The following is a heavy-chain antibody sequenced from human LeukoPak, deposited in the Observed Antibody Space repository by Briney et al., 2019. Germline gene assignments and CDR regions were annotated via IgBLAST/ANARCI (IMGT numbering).Heavy chain of an antibody. Sequence: GGSLRLSCAASGFTFSSYWMSWVRQAPGKGLEWVANIKQDGSEKYYVDSVKGRFTISRDNAKNSLYLQMNSLRAEDTAVYYCARGVAVAGYYFDYWGQGTLVTVSS. CDR2: IKQDGSEK. CDR3: ARGVAVAGYYFDY. J-gene: IGHJ4*02. V-gene: IGHV3-7*01. D-gene: IGHD6-19*01. CDR1: GFTFSSYW.